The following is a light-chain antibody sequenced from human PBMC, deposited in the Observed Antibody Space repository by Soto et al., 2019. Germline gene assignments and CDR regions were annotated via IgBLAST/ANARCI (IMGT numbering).Light chain of an antibody. CDR2: DGT. CDR1: ETVNNW. Sequence: DIQMTQSPSTLSASVGDRVTITCRASETVNNWLAWYQQKPGKAPKILIYDGTSLESGVPSRFSGSRSGTEFTLTISSLQPDDFATYYCQQYHSDSTFGQGTNVEVK. V-gene: IGKV1-5*01. CDR3: QQYHSDST. J-gene: IGKJ1*01.